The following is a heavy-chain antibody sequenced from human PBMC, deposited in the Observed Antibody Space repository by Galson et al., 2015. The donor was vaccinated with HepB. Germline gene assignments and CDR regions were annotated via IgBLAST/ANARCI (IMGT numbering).Heavy chain of an antibody. CDR1: GFTFSSYS. J-gene: IGHJ4*02. CDR2: ISSSSSYI. CDR3: AKASGASWGYEYYFDY. Sequence: SLRLSCAASGFTFSSYSMNWVRQAPGKGLEWVSSISSSSSYIYYADSVKGRFTISRDNAKNSLYLQMNSLRAEDTAVYYCAKASGASWGYEYYFDYWGQGTLVTVSS. D-gene: IGHD3-10*01. V-gene: IGHV3-21*01.